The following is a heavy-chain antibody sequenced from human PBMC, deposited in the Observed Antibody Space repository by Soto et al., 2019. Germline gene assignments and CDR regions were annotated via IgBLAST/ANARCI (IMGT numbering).Heavy chain of an antibody. CDR1: GYTFTGYY. J-gene: IGHJ6*02. Sequence: ASVKVSCKASGYTFTGYYMHWVRQAPGQGLEWMGWINPNSGGTNYAQKFQGWVTMTRDTSISTAYMELSRLRSDDTAVYYCARSDCGDYGSGKSIYGMDVWGQGTTVTVS. CDR3: ARSDCGDYGSGKSIYGMDV. CDR2: INPNSGGT. V-gene: IGHV1-2*04. D-gene: IGHD3-10*01.